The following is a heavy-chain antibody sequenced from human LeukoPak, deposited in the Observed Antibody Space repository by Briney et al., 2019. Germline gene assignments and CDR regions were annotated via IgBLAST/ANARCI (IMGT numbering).Heavy chain of an antibody. V-gene: IGHV1-18*01. D-gene: IGHD6-6*01. J-gene: IGHJ4*02. CDR1: GYAFINYG. CDR2: ISVYNGNT. Sequence: ASVKVSCKASGYAFINYGITWVRQGPGQGLEGMGWISVYNGNTDYKLQGRVTMTTDTSTSTAYMDLRSLRSDDTAVYYCARGGPFFSSSSSKDYYFDYWGQGTLVTVSS. CDR3: ARGGPFFSSSSSKDYYFDY.